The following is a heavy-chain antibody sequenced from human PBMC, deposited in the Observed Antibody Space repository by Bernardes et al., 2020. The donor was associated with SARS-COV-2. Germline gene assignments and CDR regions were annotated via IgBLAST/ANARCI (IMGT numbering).Heavy chain of an antibody. CDR1: SVSINSDSYH. CDR3: ARLKVLRHLDWSLSWLEYYFDF. CDR2: LSYSGTT. J-gene: IGHJ4*02. D-gene: IGHD3-9*01. Sequence: WASLRLTCSVSSVSINSDSYHWAWVRQPTGKGLEWIRSLSYSGTTYYTPSLKSRVTISADTSQSQFSLRLTSVTAADTAVYFCARLKVLRHLDWSLSWLEYYFDFWGQGTLVTVYS. V-gene: IGHV4-39*01.